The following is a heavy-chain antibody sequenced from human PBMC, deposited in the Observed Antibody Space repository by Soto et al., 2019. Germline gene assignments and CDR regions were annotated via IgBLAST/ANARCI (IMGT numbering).Heavy chain of an antibody. J-gene: IGHJ4*02. CDR3: AKDIKRYYDSSGYYGY. CDR1: GFTFSSYA. V-gene: IGHV3-23*01. CDR2: ISGSGGST. Sequence: GGSLRLSCAASGFTFSSYAMSWVRQAPGKGLEWVSAISGSGGSTYYADSVKGRFTISRDNSKNTLYLQMSSLRAEDTAVYYCAKDIKRYYDSSGYYGYWGQGTLVTVSS. D-gene: IGHD3-22*01.